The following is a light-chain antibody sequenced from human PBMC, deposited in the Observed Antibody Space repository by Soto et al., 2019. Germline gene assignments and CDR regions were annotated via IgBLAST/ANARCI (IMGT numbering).Light chain of an antibody. CDR2: DVS. Sequence: QSALTQPASVSGSPGQSITISCTGTSSDVGGYDYVSWYQQHPGKAPKLMIYDVSNRPSGVSNRVSGSKSGNTASLTISGLQADDDAAYYCSSYSSSSNLVVFGGGTKLTVL. J-gene: IGLJ2*01. CDR1: SSDVGGYDY. V-gene: IGLV2-14*01. CDR3: SSYSSSSNLVV.